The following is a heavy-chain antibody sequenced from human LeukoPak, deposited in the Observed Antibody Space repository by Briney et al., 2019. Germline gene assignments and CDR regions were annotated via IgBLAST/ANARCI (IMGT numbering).Heavy chain of an antibody. V-gene: IGHV3-23*01. D-gene: IGHD3-22*01. J-gene: IGHJ3*02. Sequence: GGSLRLSCAASGFTFSSYAMSWVRQAPGKGLEWVSAISGSGGSTYYADSVKGRFTISRDNSKNTLYLQMNSLRVEDTAVHYCAKDQNSFDSSGYFTPDAFDIWGQGTMVTVSS. CDR3: AKDQNSFDSSGYFTPDAFDI. CDR2: ISGSGGST. CDR1: GFTFSSYA.